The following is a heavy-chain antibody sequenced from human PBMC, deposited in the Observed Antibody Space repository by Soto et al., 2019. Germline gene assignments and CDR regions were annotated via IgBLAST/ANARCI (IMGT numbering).Heavy chain of an antibody. CDR3: AREIDPERGYDFWSGPPYYYYYYMDV. D-gene: IGHD3-3*01. CDR1: GDSVSSNSAA. V-gene: IGHV6-1*01. CDR2: TYYRSKWYN. Sequence: PSQTLALTCAVSGDSVSSNSAAWNWIRQSPPVGLEWLGRTYYRSKWYNDYAVSVRSRITINPDTSKNQFSLQLNSVTPEDTAVYYCAREIDPERGYDFWSGPPYYYYYYMDVWGKGTTVTVSS. J-gene: IGHJ6*03.